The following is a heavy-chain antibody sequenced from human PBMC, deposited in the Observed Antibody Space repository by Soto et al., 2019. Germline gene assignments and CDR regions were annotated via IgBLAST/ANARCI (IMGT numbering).Heavy chain of an antibody. V-gene: IGHV3-33*08. CDR1: GFTFSDYA. J-gene: IGHJ4*02. CDR3: TKSRGDANISGLGLDK. D-gene: IGHD3-10*01. Sequence: QERLVESGGGVVQPGRSLRLSCAVSGFTFSDYAMHWVRQAPGKGLEWVALIWHDGLNEFYADSVRGRFTITRHISSNASALQMNSRRPEDSAVNELTKSRGDANISGLGLDKWGQRPVVTVSS. CDR2: IWHDGLNE.